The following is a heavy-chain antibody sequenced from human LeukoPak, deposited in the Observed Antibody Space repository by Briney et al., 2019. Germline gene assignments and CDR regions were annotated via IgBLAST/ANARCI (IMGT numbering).Heavy chain of an antibody. CDR3: TRGQYVGFDP. V-gene: IGHV3-13*01. CDR1: GLTFSTND. CDR2: VGSDGGI. J-gene: IGHJ5*02. Sequence: GGSLRLSCEASGLTFSTNDFHWVRQATGKGLEWVSGVGSDGGIYYANSVKCRFTLCRETAKSSLFLQMNSLRVEDTAVYYCTRGQYVGFDPWGQGVPVTVSS. D-gene: IGHD4-11*01.